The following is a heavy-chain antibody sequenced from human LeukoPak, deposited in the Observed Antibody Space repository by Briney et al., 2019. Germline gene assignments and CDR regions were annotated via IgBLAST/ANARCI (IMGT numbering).Heavy chain of an antibody. CDR2: VYHSGAT. D-gene: IGHD6-13*01. CDR3: ARLLYSSSWYYFDY. J-gene: IGHJ4*02. Sequence: SETLSLTCSVSNYSISDGYYWGWIRQPPGKGLEWIGGVYHSGATYYTPSLKSRVTISVDTSKNQFSLKLSSVTAADTAVYYCARLLYSSSWYYFDYWGQGTLVTVSS. V-gene: IGHV4-38-2*02. CDR1: NYSISDGYY.